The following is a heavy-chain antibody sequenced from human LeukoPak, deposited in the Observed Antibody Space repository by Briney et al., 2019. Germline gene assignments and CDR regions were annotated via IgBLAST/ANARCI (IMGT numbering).Heavy chain of an antibody. CDR1: GYSFTGYW. D-gene: IGHD6-19*01. Sequence: GESLKISCKGSGYSFTGYWISWVRQMPGKGLEWMGRIDLSDSYTNYSPSFQGHVTISADKSISTAYLQWSSLQASDTAMYYCARHEQWLAYYFDYWGQGTLVTVSS. CDR3: ARHEQWLAYYFDY. V-gene: IGHV5-10-1*01. CDR2: IDLSDSYT. J-gene: IGHJ4*02.